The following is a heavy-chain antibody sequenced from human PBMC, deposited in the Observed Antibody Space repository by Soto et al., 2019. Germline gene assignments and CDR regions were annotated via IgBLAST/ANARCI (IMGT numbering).Heavy chain of an antibody. J-gene: IGHJ5*02. CDR3: ARAPFMVRGGEWFDP. CDR2: IYHSGST. V-gene: IGHV4-4*02. D-gene: IGHD3-10*01. Sequence: SETLSLTCAVSGGSISSSNWWSWVRQPPGKGLEWIGEIYHSGSTNYNPSLKSRVTISVDKSKNQFSLKLSSVTAADTAVYYCARAPFMVRGGEWFDPWGQGTLVTVSS. CDR1: GGSISSSNW.